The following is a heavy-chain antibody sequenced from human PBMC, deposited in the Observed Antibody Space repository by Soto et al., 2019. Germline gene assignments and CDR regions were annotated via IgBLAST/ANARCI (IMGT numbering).Heavy chain of an antibody. CDR3: ARGTGGNWAAFDI. CDR2: ISAYNDNT. CDR1: GYTFSSYA. Sequence: APVKLYCRRSGYTFSSYAMSYVRQAPGQGLEWMGWISAYNDNTNYVQKLQGRVTMTTDTSTSTAYMELRSLRSDDTAVYYCARGTGGNWAAFDICRQGTLVTVSS. D-gene: IGHD2-15*01. V-gene: IGHV1-18*01. J-gene: IGHJ3*02.